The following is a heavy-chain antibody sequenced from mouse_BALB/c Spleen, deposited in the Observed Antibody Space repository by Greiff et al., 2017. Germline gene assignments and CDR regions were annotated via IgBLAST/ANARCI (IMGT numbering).Heavy chain of an antibody. CDR3: ARGGITTYFDV. CDR1: GYAFSSSW. D-gene: IGHD2-4*01. J-gene: IGHJ1*01. V-gene: IGHV1-82*01. Sequence: VHLVESGPELVKPGASVKISCKASGYAFSSSWMNWVKQRPGQGLEWIGRIYPGDGDTNYNGKFKGKATLTADKSSSTAYMQLSSLTSVDSAVYFCARGGITTYFDVWGAGTTVTVSS. CDR2: IYPGDGDT.